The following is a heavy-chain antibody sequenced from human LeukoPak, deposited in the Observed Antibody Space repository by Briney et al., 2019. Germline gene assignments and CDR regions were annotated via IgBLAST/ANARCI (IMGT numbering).Heavy chain of an antibody. CDR3: AKKGRRDPGNVY. CDR1: GFTFSSYG. J-gene: IGHJ4*02. V-gene: IGHV3-30*18. D-gene: IGHD1-1*01. CDR2: ISYDGSNK. Sequence: PGRSLRLSCAASGFTFSSYGMHWVRQAPGKGLEWVAVISYDGSNKYYADSVKGRFTISRDNSKNTLYLQMNSLRAEDTAVYYCAKKGRRDPGNVYWGQGTLVTVSS.